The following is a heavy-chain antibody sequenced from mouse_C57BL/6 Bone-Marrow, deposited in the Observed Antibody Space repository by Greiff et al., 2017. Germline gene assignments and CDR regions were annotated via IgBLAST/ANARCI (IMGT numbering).Heavy chain of an antibody. D-gene: IGHD2-3*01. CDR2: ISAGGRYT. J-gene: IGHJ1*03. CDR1: GFTFSSYA. CDR3: ARDGWWYFDV. Sequence: EVQGVESGGGLVKPGGSLTLSCAASGFTFSSYAMSWVRQTPEQRLEWVATISAGGRYTYYPDNVKGRFTISRDNAKNNLYLQMSHLKSEDTARYYCARDGWWYFDVWGTGTTVTVSS. V-gene: IGHV5-4*01.